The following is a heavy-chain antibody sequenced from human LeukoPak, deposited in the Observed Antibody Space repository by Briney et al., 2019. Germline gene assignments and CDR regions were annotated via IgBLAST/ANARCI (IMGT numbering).Heavy chain of an antibody. V-gene: IGHV4-34*01. CDR1: GGSFSGYY. J-gene: IGHJ4*02. D-gene: IGHD5-12*01. CDR3: ARGRRGXXXXSLPYYFDY. CDR2: INHSGST. Sequence: SETLSLTCAVYGGSFSGYYWSWIRQPPGKGLEWIGEINHSGSTNYNPSLKSRVTISVDTSKNQFSLKLSSVTAADTAVYYCARGRRGXXXXSLPYYFDYWGQGTLVTV.